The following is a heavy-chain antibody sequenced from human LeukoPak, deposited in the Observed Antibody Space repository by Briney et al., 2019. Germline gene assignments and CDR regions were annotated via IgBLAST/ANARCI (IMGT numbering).Heavy chain of an antibody. CDR1: GFTFTSSA. V-gene: IGHV1-58*01. CDR2: IVVGSGNT. CDR3: AAGGEVERQAEHRYYYYYGMDV. J-gene: IGHJ6*02. D-gene: IGHD1-14*01. Sequence: SVKVSCKASGFTFTSSAVQWVRQARGQRLEWIGWIVVGSGNTSYAQKFQERVTITRDMSTSTAYMELSSLRSEDTAVYYCAAGGEVERQAEHRYYYYYGMDVWGQGTTVTVSS.